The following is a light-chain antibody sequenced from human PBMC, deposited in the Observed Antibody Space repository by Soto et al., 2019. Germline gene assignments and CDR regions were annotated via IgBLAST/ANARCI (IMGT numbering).Light chain of an antibody. CDR3: QQSYSTLYT. CDR1: QTIRSH. CDR2: ATS. V-gene: IGKV1-39*01. J-gene: IGKJ2*01. Sequence: DIQMTQFPSSLSASVGDRVTITCRASQTIRSHLNWYQQKPGEAPKIVIYATSTLQSGVPSRFNGSVSGTDFTLTISSLQPEDFATYYCQQSYSTLYTFGQGTKLEIK.